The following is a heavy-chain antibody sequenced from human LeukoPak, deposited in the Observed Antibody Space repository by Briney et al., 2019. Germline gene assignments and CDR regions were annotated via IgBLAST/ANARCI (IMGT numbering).Heavy chain of an antibody. D-gene: IGHD6-13*01. V-gene: IGHV4-34*01. Sequence: PSETLSLTCAVYGGSFSGYYWSWLRQPPGKGLEWCGEINHSGSTNCNPSLKSRVTISVDTSKNQFSLKLSSVTAADTAVYYCARAWGSSWSFDYWGQGTLVTVSS. CDR1: GGSFSGYY. J-gene: IGHJ4*02. CDR2: INHSGST. CDR3: ARAWGSSWSFDY.